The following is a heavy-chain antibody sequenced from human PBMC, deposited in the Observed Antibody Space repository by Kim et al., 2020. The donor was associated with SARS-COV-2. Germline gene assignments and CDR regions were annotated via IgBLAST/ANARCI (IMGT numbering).Heavy chain of an antibody. J-gene: IGHJ4*02. CDR1: GFTFSSYE. Sequence: GGSLRLSCAASGFTFSSYEMNWVRQAPGKGLEWVSYISSSGSTIYYADSVKGRFTISRDNAKNSLYLQMNSLRAEDTAVYYCARQDREYYDSSGRFDYWGQGTLVTVSS. CDR2: ISSSGSTI. V-gene: IGHV3-48*03. D-gene: IGHD3-22*01. CDR3: ARQDREYYDSSGRFDY.